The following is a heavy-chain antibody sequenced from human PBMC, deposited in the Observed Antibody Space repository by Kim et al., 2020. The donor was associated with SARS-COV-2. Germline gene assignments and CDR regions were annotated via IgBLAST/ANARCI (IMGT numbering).Heavy chain of an antibody. V-gene: IGHV3-30*01. Sequence: GRFTISRDNAKNTLYLQMNSRRAEDTAVYYCARGPCYDSSGYHKKDPIDYWGQGTLVTVSS. D-gene: IGHD3-22*01. CDR3: ARGPCYDSSGYHKKDPIDY. J-gene: IGHJ4*02.